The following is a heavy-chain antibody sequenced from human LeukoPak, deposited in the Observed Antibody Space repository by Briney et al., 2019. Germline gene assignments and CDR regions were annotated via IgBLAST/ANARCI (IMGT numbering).Heavy chain of an antibody. D-gene: IGHD1-26*01. V-gene: IGHV3-7*01. CDR2: IKEDGSEK. J-gene: IGHJ4*02. Sequence: GGSLRLSCAASGFTFSSYWMHWVRQAPGKGLEWVANIKEDGSEKYYVDSVKGRFTMSRDNAKSSVYLQMNRLRDEDTAVYYCAGSIVGAIGYWGQGTLVTVSS. CDR1: GFTFSSYW. CDR3: AGSIVGAIGY.